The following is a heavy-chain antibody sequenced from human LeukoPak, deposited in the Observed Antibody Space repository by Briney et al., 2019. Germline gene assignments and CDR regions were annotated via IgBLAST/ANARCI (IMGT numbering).Heavy chain of an antibody. J-gene: IGHJ4*02. CDR2: VDTNTGNP. CDR3: ARDNWRDGYNFDY. V-gene: IGHV7-4-1*02. D-gene: IGHD5-24*01. Sequence: ASVKVSCKASGYTFTSYAMNWVRQAPGQGLEWMGWVDTNTGNPTYAQGFTGRFVFSLDTSVSTAYLQISSLKAEDTAVYYCARDNWRDGYNFDYWGQGTLVTVSS. CDR1: GYTFTSYA.